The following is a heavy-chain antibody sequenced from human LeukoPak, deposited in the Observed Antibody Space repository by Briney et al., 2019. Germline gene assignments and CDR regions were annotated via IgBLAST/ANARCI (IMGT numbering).Heavy chain of an antibody. V-gene: IGHV1-8*03. J-gene: IGHJ4*02. CDR2: MNPNSGNT. CDR1: GYTFTSYD. Sequence: ASVKVSCKASGYTFTSYDINWVRQATGQGLEWMGWMNPNSGNTGYAQKFQGRVTITRNTSISTAYMELSSLRSEDTAVYYCARARPWYCSSTSCLTDYFDYWGQGTLVTVSS. D-gene: IGHD2-2*01. CDR3: ARARPWYCSSTSCLTDYFDY.